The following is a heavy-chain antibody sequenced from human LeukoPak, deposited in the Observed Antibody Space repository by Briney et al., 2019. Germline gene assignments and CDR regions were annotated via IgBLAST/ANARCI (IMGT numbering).Heavy chain of an antibody. CDR1: GFTFSSYA. V-gene: IGHV3-23*01. Sequence: GGSLRLSCAASGFTFSSYAMSWVRQAPGKGLEWVSAISGSGGSTYYADSVKGRFTISRDNSKNTLYLQMNSLRAEDTAVYYCAKGGIVAVVPAATFDPWGQGTLVTVSS. CDR3: AKGGIVAVVPAATFDP. J-gene: IGHJ5*02. D-gene: IGHD2-2*01. CDR2: ISGSGGST.